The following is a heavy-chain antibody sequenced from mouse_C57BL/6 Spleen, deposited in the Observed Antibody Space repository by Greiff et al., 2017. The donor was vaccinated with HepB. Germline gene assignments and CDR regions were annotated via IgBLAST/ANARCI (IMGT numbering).Heavy chain of an antibody. CDR2: FYPGSGSI. Sequence: VQLQQSGAELVKPGASVKLSCKASGYTFTEYTIHWVKQRSGQGLEWIGWFYPGSGSIKYNEKFKDKATLTADKSSSTAYMQLSSLTSEDSAVYFCARSNYDYDPYYAMDYWGQGTSVTVSS. CDR1: GYTFTEYT. V-gene: IGHV1-62-2*01. CDR3: ARSNYDYDPYYAMDY. D-gene: IGHD2-4*01. J-gene: IGHJ4*01.